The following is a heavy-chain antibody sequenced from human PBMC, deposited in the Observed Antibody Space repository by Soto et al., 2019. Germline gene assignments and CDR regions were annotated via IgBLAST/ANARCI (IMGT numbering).Heavy chain of an antibody. J-gene: IGHJ4*02. Sequence: QLQLQESGPGLVKPSQTLSLTCTVSGGSISSGGFYWSWVRQLPGKGLEWIGYIYFSGSTYYNPSLKSRLTISLDTSRNQFSLKLSSVTAAVTAVYYCATGRSGTYSDYWGQGTLVTVSS. D-gene: IGHD1-26*01. CDR1: GGSISSGGFY. V-gene: IGHV4-31*03. CDR3: ATGRSGTYSDY. CDR2: IYFSGST.